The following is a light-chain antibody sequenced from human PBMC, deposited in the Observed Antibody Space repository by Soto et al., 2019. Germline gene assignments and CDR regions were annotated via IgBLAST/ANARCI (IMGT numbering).Light chain of an antibody. Sequence: ELVLTQSPGTLSLSPGARATLSCRASQSVSSRYLAWYQQKPGQAPRLLIYGASSRATGIPDRFSGSGSGTDFTLTISRLEPEDFAVYYCQQDGSSPQYTFGQGTKLESK. CDR2: GAS. V-gene: IGKV3-20*01. CDR3: QQDGSSPQYT. CDR1: QSVSSRY. J-gene: IGKJ2*01.